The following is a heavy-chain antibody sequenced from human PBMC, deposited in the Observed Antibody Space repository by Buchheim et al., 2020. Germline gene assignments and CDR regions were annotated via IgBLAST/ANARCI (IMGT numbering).Heavy chain of an antibody. Sequence: EVQLVESGGGLVKPGGSLRLSCAASGFTFSIYRMNWVRQAPGKGLELVSSISSGSSYIDYADSVKGRFTISRDNAKNSLYLQMNSLTADDTAVYYCARDYYDSSGPRGPDYWGQGTL. D-gene: IGHD3-22*01. CDR2: ISSGSSYI. CDR3: ARDYYDSSGPRGPDY. CDR1: GFTFSIYR. V-gene: IGHV3-21*02. J-gene: IGHJ4*02.